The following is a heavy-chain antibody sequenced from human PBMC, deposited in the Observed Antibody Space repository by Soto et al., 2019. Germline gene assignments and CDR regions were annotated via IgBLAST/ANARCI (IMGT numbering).Heavy chain of an antibody. CDR2: IYSGGST. CDR3: ARRGRYMTEDKSFDY. Sequence: SETLSLTCTVSGGSISSSAHHWGWIRQPPGKGLEWIGNIYSGGSTYYNPSLKSRLTISVDTSKNQFSLKLSSVTAADTAVYYCARRGRYMTEDKSFDYWGQGTLVTVSS. D-gene: IGHD3-16*02. CDR1: GGSISSSAHH. J-gene: IGHJ4*02. V-gene: IGHV4-39*01.